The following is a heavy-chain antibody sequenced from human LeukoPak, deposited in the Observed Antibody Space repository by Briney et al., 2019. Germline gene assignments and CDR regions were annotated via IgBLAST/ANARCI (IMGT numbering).Heavy chain of an antibody. Sequence: SETLSLTCTVSGGSISSYYWSWIRQPAGKGLEWIGRIYTSGSTNYNPSLKSRVTMSVDTSKNQFSLKLSSVTAADTAVYYCARGGDRSGWYERTWGAFDIWGQGTMVTVSS. D-gene: IGHD6-19*01. CDR2: IYTSGST. V-gene: IGHV4-4*07. J-gene: IGHJ3*02. CDR3: ARGGDRSGWYERTWGAFDI. CDR1: GGSISSYY.